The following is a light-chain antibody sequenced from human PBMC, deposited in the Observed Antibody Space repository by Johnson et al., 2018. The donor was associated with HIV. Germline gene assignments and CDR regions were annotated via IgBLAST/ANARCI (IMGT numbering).Light chain of an antibody. CDR3: GTWDSSLIAGGYG. V-gene: IGLV1-51*01. CDR2: DNN. Sequence: QSVLTQPPSVSAAPGQKVTISCSGSSSNIGNNYVSWYQQLPGTAPKLLIYDNNKRPSGIPDRFSGSKSGTSATLGITGLQTGDEADYYCGTWDSSLIAGGYGFVTGTKVTVL. CDR1: SSNIGNNY. J-gene: IGLJ1*01.